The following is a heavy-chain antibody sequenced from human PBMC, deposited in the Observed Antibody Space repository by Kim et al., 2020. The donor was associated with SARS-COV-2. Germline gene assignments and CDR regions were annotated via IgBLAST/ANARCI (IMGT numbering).Heavy chain of an antibody. Sequence: NCNPSLTSRVTISVDTSKNQFSLRLSSVTAADTAVYYCARKSSSSYYFDYWGQGTLVTVSS. CDR3: ARKSSSSYYFDY. J-gene: IGHJ4*02. V-gene: IGHV4-34*01. D-gene: IGHD6-6*01.